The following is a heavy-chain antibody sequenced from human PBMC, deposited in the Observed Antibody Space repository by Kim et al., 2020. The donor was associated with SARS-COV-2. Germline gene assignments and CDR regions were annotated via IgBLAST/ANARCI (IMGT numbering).Heavy chain of an antibody. CDR1: GFIFGDYA. CDR2: IRSKAYGGTT. Sequence: GGSLRLSCAASGFIFGDYAMTWVRQAPGKGLEWVGFIRSKAYGGTTENGASVKGRLTISRDDSRNIAYLQMNSLKTEDTAVYYCTRVLRYSTSWY. D-gene: IGHD6-13*01. V-gene: IGHV3-49*04. CDR3: TRVLRYSTSWY. J-gene: IGHJ2*01.